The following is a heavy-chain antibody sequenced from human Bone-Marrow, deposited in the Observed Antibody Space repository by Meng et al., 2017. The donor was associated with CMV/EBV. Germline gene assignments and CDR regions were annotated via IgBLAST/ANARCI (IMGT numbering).Heavy chain of an antibody. Sequence: GESLKISCAASGFTFSSYWMHWVRQAPGKGLVWVSRINSDGSSTSYADSVKGRFTISRDNAKNTLYLQMNSLRAEDTAVYYCARAVAGDIDYWGQGTLVTVSS. V-gene: IGHV3-74*01. CDR2: INSDGSST. CDR1: GFTFSSYW. D-gene: IGHD6-19*01. CDR3: ARAVAGDIDY. J-gene: IGHJ4*02.